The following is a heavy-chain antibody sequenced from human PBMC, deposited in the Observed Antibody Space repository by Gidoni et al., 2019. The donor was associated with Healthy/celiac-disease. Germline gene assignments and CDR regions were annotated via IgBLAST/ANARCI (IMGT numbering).Heavy chain of an antibody. CDR2: IYYSGST. CDR3: ASLTGGLYNWFDP. V-gene: IGHV4-59*01. D-gene: IGHD3-10*01. Sequence: QVQLQESGPGLVKPSETLSLTCTASGGSISSYYWSWIRQPPGKGLEWIGYIYYSGSTNYNPSLKSRVTISVDTSKNQFSLKLSSVTAADTAVYYCASLTGGLYNWFDPWGQGTLVTVSS. CDR1: GGSISSYY. J-gene: IGHJ5*02.